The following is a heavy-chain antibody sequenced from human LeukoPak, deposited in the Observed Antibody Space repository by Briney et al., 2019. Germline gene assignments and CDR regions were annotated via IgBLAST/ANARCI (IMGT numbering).Heavy chain of an antibody. D-gene: IGHD6-25*01. J-gene: IGHJ6*04. CDR3: ARVRPASAYYYYGMDV. Sequence: SETLSLTCTVSGGSISSYYWSWIRQPPGKGLEWIGYIYYSGSTNYNPSLKSRVTILVDTSKNQFSLKLSSVTAADTAVYYCARVRPASAYYYYGMDVWGKGTTVTVSS. V-gene: IGHV4-59*01. CDR2: IYYSGST. CDR1: GGSISSYY.